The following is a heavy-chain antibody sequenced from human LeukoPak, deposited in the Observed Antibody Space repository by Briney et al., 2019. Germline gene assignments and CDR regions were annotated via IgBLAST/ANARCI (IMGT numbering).Heavy chain of an antibody. J-gene: IGHJ4*02. CDR3: ARLGIYGGKRDYFDC. CDR1: GFSLSTSGMR. D-gene: IGHD5-12*01. Sequence: SGPALVKPTQTLTLTCTFSGFSLSTSGMRVSWIRQPPGKALEWLARIDWDDDKFYSTSLKTRPTISKDTSKNQVVLTMTNMDPVDTATYYCARLGIYGGKRDYFDCWGQGTLVTVSS. V-gene: IGHV2-70*04. CDR2: IDWDDDK.